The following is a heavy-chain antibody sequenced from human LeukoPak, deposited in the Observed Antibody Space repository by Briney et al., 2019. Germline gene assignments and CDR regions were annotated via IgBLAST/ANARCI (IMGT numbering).Heavy chain of an antibody. CDR2: MNPNSGNT. Sequence: ASVKVSYKASGYTFTSYDINWVRLATGQGLEWMGWMNPNSGNTGYAQKFQGRVTMTRNTSISTAYMELSSLRSEDTAVYYCARGGRYSGYGAYWGQGTLVTVSS. D-gene: IGHD5-12*01. CDR1: GYTFTSYD. J-gene: IGHJ4*02. V-gene: IGHV1-8*01. CDR3: ARGGRYSGYGAY.